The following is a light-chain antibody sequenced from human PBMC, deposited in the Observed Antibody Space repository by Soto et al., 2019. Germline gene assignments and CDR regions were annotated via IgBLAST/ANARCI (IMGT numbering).Light chain of an antibody. CDR2: DVT. V-gene: IGLV2-14*02. Sequence: SALTKPASVTGSPGQSITISCNRTSSDVGSYNLVSWYQQHPGKAPRLMIYDVTNRPSGVSNRFSGSKSGNTASLTISGLQAEDEADYYCSSYTSSSSYVFGTGTKVTVL. CDR1: SSDVGSYNL. J-gene: IGLJ1*01. CDR3: SSYTSSSSYV.